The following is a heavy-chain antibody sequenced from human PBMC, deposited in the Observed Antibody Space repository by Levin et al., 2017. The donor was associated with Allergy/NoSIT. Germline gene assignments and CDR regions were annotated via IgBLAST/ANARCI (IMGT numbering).Heavy chain of an antibody. CDR1: GGTFSSYA. CDR2: IIPIFGTA. V-gene: IGHV1-69*13. D-gene: IGHD6-19*01. CDR3: ARFAVAQSGRDLIDY. J-gene: IGHJ4*02. Sequence: SVKVSCKASGGTFSSYAISWVRQAPGQGLEWMGGIIPIFGTANYAQKFQGRVTITADESTSTAYMELSSLRSEDTAVYYCARFAVAQSGRDLIDYWGQGTLVTVSS.